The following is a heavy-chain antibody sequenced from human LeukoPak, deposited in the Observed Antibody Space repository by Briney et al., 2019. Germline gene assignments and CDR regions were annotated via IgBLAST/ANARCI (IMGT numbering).Heavy chain of an antibody. CDR1: GYTLTSYD. J-gene: IGHJ5*02. V-gene: IGHV1-8*01. D-gene: IGHD3-16*02. CDR3: ARGPLVRLPSSFDP. Sequence: ASVKVSCKASGYTLTSYDINWVRQATGQGLEWMGWMNPNSGNTGSAQRFQGRITMTRDTSISTAYMELSSLRPEDTAVYYCARGPLVRLPSSFDPWGQGTLVTVSS. CDR2: MNPNSGNT.